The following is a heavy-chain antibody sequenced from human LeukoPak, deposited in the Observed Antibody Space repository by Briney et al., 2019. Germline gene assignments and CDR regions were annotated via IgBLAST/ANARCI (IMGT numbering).Heavy chain of an antibody. V-gene: IGHV4-61*02. D-gene: IGHD6-6*01. J-gene: IGHJ6*03. CDR2: IYTSGCT. Sequence: PSQTLSLTCTVSGGSISSGSYYWSWIRQPAGKGLEWIGRIYTSGCTNYNPSLKSRVTISVDTSKNQFSLKLSSVTAADTAVYYCARASGIAARSGPYYYYYMDVWGKGTTVTVSS. CDR3: ARASGIAARSGPYYYYYMDV. CDR1: GGSISSGSYY.